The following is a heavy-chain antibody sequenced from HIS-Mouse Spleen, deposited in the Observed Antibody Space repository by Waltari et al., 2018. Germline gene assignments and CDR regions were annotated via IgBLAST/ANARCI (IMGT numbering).Heavy chain of an antibody. CDR1: GGSCSGYY. J-gene: IGHJ4*02. CDR3: ASGLYDSSGYYYLPFDY. D-gene: IGHD3-22*01. CDR2: INHSGST. V-gene: IGHV4-34*01. Sequence: QVQLQQWGAGLLKPSETLSLTCAVHGGSCSGYYVGWIRQPPGKGLEWIGEINHSGSTNYNPSLKSRVTISVDTSKNQFSLKLSSVTAADTAVYYCASGLYDSSGYYYLPFDYWGQGTLVTVSS.